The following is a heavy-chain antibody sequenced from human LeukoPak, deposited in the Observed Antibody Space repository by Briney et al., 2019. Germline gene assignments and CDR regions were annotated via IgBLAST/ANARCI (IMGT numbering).Heavy chain of an antibody. CDR3: TTDPPWLVLFDY. J-gene: IGHJ4*02. CDR2: NKRKTDGGTT. Sequence: GGPLILSCAASGFTFSNLWMSWLRQARGEGLEWVGRNKRKTDGGTTDYAAPVKGRFTISREDSKNTLYLQMNSLKTEDTAVYSCTTDPPWLVLFDYWGQGTLVTVSS. D-gene: IGHD6-19*01. CDR1: GFTFSNLW. V-gene: IGHV3-15*01.